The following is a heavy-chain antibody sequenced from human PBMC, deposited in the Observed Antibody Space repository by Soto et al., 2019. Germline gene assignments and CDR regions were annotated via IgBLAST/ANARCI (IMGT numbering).Heavy chain of an antibody. CDR2: ISGSGGST. D-gene: IGHD1-7*01. CDR3: AEDWGTGTPMEDY. Sequence: GGSLRLSCAASGFTFSSYAMSWVRQAPGKGLEWVSAISGSGGSTYYADSVKGRFTISRDNPKNTLYRQMNRLRADNTAVYYCAEDWGTGTPMEDYWGQGTLGTVCS. V-gene: IGHV3-23*01. J-gene: IGHJ4*02. CDR1: GFTFSSYA.